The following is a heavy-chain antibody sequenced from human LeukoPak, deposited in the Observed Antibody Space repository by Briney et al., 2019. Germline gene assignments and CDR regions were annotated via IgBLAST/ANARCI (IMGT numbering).Heavy chain of an antibody. CDR2: ISGSGGTT. V-gene: IGHV3-23*01. J-gene: IGHJ4*02. D-gene: IGHD3-10*01. CDR1: GFTFSSYA. CDR3: AKQAGGSGNYYYY. Sequence: PGGSPRLSCEASGFTFSSYAMSWVRQAPGKGLEWVSAISGSGGTTYYADSVKGRFTISRDNSKNTLYLQMSSLRAEDTAVYFCAKQAGGSGNYYYYWGQGTLVTVSP.